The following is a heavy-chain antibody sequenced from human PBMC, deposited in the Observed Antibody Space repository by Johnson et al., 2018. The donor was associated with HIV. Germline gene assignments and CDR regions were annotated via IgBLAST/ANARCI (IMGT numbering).Heavy chain of an antibody. CDR3: ARSRWADDAFDL. Sequence: VQLVESGGRLVQPGGSLRLSCAASGFSFSTYWMHWVRRVPGQGLVWVSRIDTEGSGTTYADSVKGRFTISRDNAKNTVYLQMISLRAEDMAVYYCARSRWADDAFDLWGQGTMVTVSS. CDR1: GFSFSTYW. J-gene: IGHJ3*01. CDR2: IDTEGSGT. V-gene: IGHV3-74*03. D-gene: IGHD1-26*01.